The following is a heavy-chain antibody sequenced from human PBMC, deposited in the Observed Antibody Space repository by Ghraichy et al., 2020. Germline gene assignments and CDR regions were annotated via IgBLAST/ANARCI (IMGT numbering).Heavy chain of an antibody. CDR3: ASDCSGGSCYSFDY. V-gene: IGHV3-30-3*01. CDR1: GFTFSSYA. CDR2: ISYDGSNK. D-gene: IGHD2-15*01. J-gene: IGHJ4*02. Sequence: GESLNISCAASGFTFSSYAMHWVRQAPGKGLEWVAVISYDGSNKYYADSVKGRFTISRDNSKNTLYLQMNSLRAEDTAVYYCASDCSGGSCYSFDYWGQGTLVTVSS.